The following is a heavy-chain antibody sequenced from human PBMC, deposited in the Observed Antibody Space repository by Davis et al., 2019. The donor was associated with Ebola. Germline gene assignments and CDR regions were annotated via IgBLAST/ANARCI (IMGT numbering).Heavy chain of an antibody. CDR3: ARDEGRYSYGRWFDP. CDR1: GYTFTSYG. V-gene: IGHV1-18*04. J-gene: IGHJ5*02. CDR2: INPHNGNT. Sequence: ASVQVSCKASGYTFTSYGISWVRQAPGQGLEWMGWINPHNGNTNYAQNVQGRVTMTTDTSTSTAYMEVGSLRSDDTAVYYCARDEGRYSYGRWFDPWGQGTLVTVSS. D-gene: IGHD5-18*01.